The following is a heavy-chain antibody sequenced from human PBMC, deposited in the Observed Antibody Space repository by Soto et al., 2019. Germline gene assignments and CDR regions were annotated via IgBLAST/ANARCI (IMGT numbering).Heavy chain of an antibody. CDR1: GYSFTSYW. V-gene: IGHV5-51*01. CDR2: IYPGDSET. Sequence: GESLKISCKGSGYSFTSYWIGWVRQMPGKGLEWMGIIYPGDSETRNSPSFQGQVTISADKSISTTYLQWSSLKASDTALYYCAIRRSGVSRYYYYYGMDVWGQGTTVTVSS. CDR3: AIRRSGVSRYYYYYGMDV. J-gene: IGHJ6*02. D-gene: IGHD3-3*01.